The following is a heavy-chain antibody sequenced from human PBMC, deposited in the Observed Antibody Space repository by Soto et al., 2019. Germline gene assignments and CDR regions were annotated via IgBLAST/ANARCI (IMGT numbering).Heavy chain of an antibody. CDR1: GYTFTSYA. Sequence: ASVKVSCKASGYTFTSYAMHWVRQAPGQRLEWMGWINAGNGNTKYSQKFQGRVTITRDTSASTAYMELSSLRSEDTAVYYCARDGGYSSGWYVHWFDPWGQGTLVTAPQ. J-gene: IGHJ5*02. CDR3: ARDGGYSSGWYVHWFDP. V-gene: IGHV1-3*01. CDR2: INAGNGNT. D-gene: IGHD6-19*01.